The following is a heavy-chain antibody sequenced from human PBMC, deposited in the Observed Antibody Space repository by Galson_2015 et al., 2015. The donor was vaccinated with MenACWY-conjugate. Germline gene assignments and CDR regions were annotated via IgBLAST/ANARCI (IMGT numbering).Heavy chain of an antibody. CDR2: IKSKSDGGTI. D-gene: IGHD6-6*01. J-gene: IGHJ6*02. Sequence: SLRLSCAASGVTFSYASMSWVRQAPGRGLEWVGRIKSKSDGGTIEYAAPVKGRFTISRDDSKNTQFLQMNSLKTEDTAVYFCTTGFEGRSSSSADYNYYGMDVWGQGTTVTGSS. V-gene: IGHV3-15*01. CDR3: TTGFEGRSSSSADYNYYGMDV. CDR1: GVTFSYAS.